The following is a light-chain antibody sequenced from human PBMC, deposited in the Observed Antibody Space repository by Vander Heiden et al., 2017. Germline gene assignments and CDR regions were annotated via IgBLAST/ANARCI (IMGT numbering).Light chain of an antibody. CDR3: QQSYSDSIT. Sequence: DIQLTPSPSSLSASLGDRVTLTCRASQGIRTYLNWYQQTPGKPPKVLIDGASSLPSGVPARCSASGSGTHVTLTITDLQPEDFATYYCQQSYSDSITFGQGTRLELK. CDR2: GAS. J-gene: IGKJ5*01. V-gene: IGKV1-39*01. CDR1: QGIRTY.